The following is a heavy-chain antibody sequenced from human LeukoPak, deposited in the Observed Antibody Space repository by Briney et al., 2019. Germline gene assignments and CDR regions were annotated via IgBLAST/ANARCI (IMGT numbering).Heavy chain of an antibody. J-gene: IGHJ4*02. V-gene: IGHV1-8*01. D-gene: IGHD3-3*01. CDR2: MNPNSGNT. Sequence: GASVKVSCKASGYTFTSYDINWVRQATGQGLEWMGWMNPNSGNTGYAQKFQGRVTMTRNTSISTAYMELSSLRSEDTAVYYCARYQYYDFWSGPDYXXQGTLVTVSS. CDR3: ARYQYYDFWSGPDY. CDR1: GYTFTSYD.